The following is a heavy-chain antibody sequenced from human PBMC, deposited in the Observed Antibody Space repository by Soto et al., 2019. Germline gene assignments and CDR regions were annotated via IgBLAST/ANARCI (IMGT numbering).Heavy chain of an antibody. J-gene: IGHJ4*01. D-gene: IGHD1-1*01. CDR1: GFTFGSYS. Sequence: GGSLRLSCAASGFTFGSYSMNWVRQAPGKGLEWVSGVSGSGSSIYYTDSVKGRLTISRDNSKNTVYLQMDSLRAEDTAIYYCAKRLEISTSYFFDSWGHGTLVTVSS. V-gene: IGHV3-23*01. CDR3: AKRLEISTSYFFDS. CDR2: VSGSGSSI.